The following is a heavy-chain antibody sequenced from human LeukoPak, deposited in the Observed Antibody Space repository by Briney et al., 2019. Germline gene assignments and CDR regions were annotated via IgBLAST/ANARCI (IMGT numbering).Heavy chain of an antibody. J-gene: IGHJ4*02. D-gene: IGHD3-3*01. CDR3: ARDMAPDFWSGYYTPTSDY. V-gene: IGHV1-18*01. CDR2: ISAYNGNT. CDR1: GYTFTSYG. Sequence: SVKVSCKASGYTFTSYGISWVRQAPGQGLEWMGWISAYNGNTNYAQKLQGRVTMTTDTSTSTAYMELRSLRSDDTAVYYCARDMAPDFWSGYYTPTSDYWGQGTLVTVSS.